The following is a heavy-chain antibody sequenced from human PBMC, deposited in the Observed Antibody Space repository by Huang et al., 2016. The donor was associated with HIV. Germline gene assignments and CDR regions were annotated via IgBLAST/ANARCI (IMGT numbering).Heavy chain of an antibody. D-gene: IGHD6-13*01. J-gene: IGHJ4*02. V-gene: IGHV3-30-3*01. CDR3: ARGGILGTSWYRPFDY. CDR2: ISNYRNNM. Sequence: QVQLGESGGGVVQPEKSLRLSCAASGFDFSSYAMNWVRQAPGKGPAWVAVISNYRNNMFSSDSVKGRFIISRDHSKNTLYLQMNSLRGEDTAIYYCARGGILGTSWYRPFDYWGQGTLVTVSS. CDR1: GFDFSSYA.